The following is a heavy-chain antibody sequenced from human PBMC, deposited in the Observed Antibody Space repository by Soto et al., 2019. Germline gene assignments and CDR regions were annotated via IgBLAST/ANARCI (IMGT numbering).Heavy chain of an antibody. CDR3: AREVLIDLNYFDY. J-gene: IGHJ4*02. Sequence: ASVKVSCKASGYTFTNYHIHWVRQAPEDGLEWMGRINPSGGTTIYAQKFHGRVTMTRDTSTSTVCMELSSLRSEDTAVYYCAREVLIDLNYFDYWGQGALVTVSS. V-gene: IGHV1-46*01. CDR1: GYTFTNYH. D-gene: IGHD2-21*01. CDR2: INPSGGTT.